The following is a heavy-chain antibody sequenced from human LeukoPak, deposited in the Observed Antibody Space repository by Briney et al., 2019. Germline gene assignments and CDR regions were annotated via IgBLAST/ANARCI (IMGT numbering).Heavy chain of an antibody. Sequence: SETLSLTCTVSGGSISSYYWSWIRQPPGKGLEWIGYICYSGSTNYNPSLKRRVTISVHTSKNQFYLKMSSVTAADTVVYYCARRGYSYGYSGYYYYGMDVWGKETTVTVSS. D-gene: IGHD5-18*01. CDR3: ARRGYSYGYSGYYYYGMDV. CDR2: ICYSGST. V-gene: IGHV4-59*08. J-gene: IGHJ6*04. CDR1: GGSISSYY.